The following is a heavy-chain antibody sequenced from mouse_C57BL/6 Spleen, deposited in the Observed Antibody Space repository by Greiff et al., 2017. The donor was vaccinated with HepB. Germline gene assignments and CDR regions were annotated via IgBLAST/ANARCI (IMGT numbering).Heavy chain of an antibody. CDR1: GFTFSDYG. J-gene: IGHJ4*01. CDR3: ARGGGSSYYAMDY. V-gene: IGHV5-17*01. Sequence: EVKLMESGGGLVKPGGSLKLSCAASGFTFSDYGMHWVRQAPEKGLEWVAYISSGSSTIYYADTVKGRFTISRDNAKNTLFLQMTSLRSEDTAMYYCARGGGSSYYAMDYWGQGTSVTVSS. CDR2: ISSGSSTI. D-gene: IGHD1-1*01.